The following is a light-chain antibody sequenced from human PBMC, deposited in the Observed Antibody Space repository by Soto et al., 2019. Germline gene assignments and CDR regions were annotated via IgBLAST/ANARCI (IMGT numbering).Light chain of an antibody. V-gene: IGKV1-5*01. Sequence: IQMTQSPSPLSASVGDRVTITCRASQSISSWLAWYQQKPGKAPKLLIYDASSLESGVPSRFSGSGSGTEFTLTISSLQPEDFATYYCQQSYSTPWPFGQVTKVDVK. CDR2: DAS. CDR3: QQSYSTPWP. CDR1: QSISSW. J-gene: IGKJ1*01.